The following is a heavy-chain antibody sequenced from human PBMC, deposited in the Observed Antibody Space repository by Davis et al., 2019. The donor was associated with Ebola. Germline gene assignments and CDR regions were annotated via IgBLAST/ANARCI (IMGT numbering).Heavy chain of an antibody. D-gene: IGHD3-10*01. Sequence: AASVQVSCKASGYTFTGYYMHWVRQAPGQGPEWMGWINPNSGGTNYAQKLQGRVTMTRDTSTSTVYMELSSLRSEDTAVYYCARERGDPSYYYYGMDVWGQGTTVTVSS. J-gene: IGHJ6*02. V-gene: IGHV1-2*02. CDR3: ARERGDPSYYYYGMDV. CDR2: INPNSGGT. CDR1: GYTFTGYY.